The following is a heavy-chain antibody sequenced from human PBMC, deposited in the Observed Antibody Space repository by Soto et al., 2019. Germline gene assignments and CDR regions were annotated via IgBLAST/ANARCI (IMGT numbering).Heavy chain of an antibody. J-gene: IGHJ6*02. V-gene: IGHV3-21*01. CDR2: ISSSSSYI. CDR1: GFTFSSYS. D-gene: IGHD2-15*01. Sequence: WSLRLSCAASGFTFSSYSMNWVRQAPGKXLEWVSSISSSSSYIYYADSVKGRFTISRDNAKNSLYLQMNSLRAEDTAVYYCAREFGGGSCYSYHCRMDGWGQGPTVSVSS. CDR3: AREFGGGSCYSYHCRMDG.